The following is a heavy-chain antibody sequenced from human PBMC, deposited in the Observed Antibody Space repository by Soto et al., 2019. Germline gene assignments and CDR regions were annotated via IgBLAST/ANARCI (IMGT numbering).Heavy chain of an antibody. CDR2: ISGSGGST. D-gene: IGHD3-3*01. Sequence: GESLKISCAASGFTFSSYAMSWVRQAPGKGLEWVSAISGSGGSTYYADSVKGRFTISRDNSKNTLYLQMNSLRAEDTAVYYCAKDGGYYDFWSGYSGYYYYYYMDVWGKGTTVTVSS. CDR1: GFTFSSYA. V-gene: IGHV3-23*01. CDR3: AKDGGYYDFWSGYSGYYYYYYMDV. J-gene: IGHJ6*03.